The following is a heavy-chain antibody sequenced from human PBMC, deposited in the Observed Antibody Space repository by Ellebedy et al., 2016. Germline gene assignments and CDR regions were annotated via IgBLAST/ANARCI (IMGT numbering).Heavy chain of an antibody. CDR3: ARADSYGDYPFDY. CDR1: GGSISSYY. Sequence: SETLSLTCTVSGGSISSYYWSWIRQPPGKGLEWIGYIYYSGSTNYNPSLKSRVTISVDTSKKQFSLKLSSVTAADTAVYYCARADSYGDYPFDYWGQGTLVTVSS. V-gene: IGHV4-59*01. CDR2: IYYSGST. D-gene: IGHD4-17*01. J-gene: IGHJ4*02.